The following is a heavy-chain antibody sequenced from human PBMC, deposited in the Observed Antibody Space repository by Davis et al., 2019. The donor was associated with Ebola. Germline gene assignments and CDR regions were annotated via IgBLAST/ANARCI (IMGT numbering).Heavy chain of an antibody. J-gene: IGHJ5*02. CDR3: ARGGYCSGGSCYIDWFDP. D-gene: IGHD2-15*01. CDR1: GYTFTGYY. CDR2: INPNSGGT. Sequence: AASVKVSCKASGYTFTGYYMHWVRQAPGQGLEWMGWINPNSGGTNYAQKFQGWVTMTRDTSISTAYMELSRLRSDGTAVYYCARGGYCSGGSCYIDWFDPWGQGTLVTVSS. V-gene: IGHV1-2*04.